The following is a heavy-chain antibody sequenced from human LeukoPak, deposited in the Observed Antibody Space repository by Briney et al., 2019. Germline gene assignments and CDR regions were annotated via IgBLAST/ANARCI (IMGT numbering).Heavy chain of an antibody. J-gene: IGHJ4*02. CDR2: IRYDETNK. D-gene: IGHD6-13*01. CDR1: GFAFSRYG. CDR3: AKVFYPAAGTGRVDFPFDY. V-gene: IGHV3-30*02. Sequence: GGSLRLSCAASGFAFSRYGMHWVRQAPGKGLEWVAFIRYDETNKYYAVSVRGRFTISRDNSKNTLYLQMNSLRAEDTAVYYCAKVFYPAAGTGRVDFPFDYWGQGTLVTVSS.